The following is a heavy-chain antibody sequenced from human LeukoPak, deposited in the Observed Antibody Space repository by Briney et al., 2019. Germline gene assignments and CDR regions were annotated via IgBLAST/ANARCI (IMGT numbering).Heavy chain of an antibody. CDR2: ISAYNGNT. J-gene: IGHJ4*02. V-gene: IGHV1-18*01. Sequence: ASVKVSCKASGYTFTSYGISWVRQAPGQGLEWMGWISAYNGNTNYAQKFQGRVTMTTDTSTSTAYMELRSLRSDDTAVYYCARSLGMITFGGRYDYWGQGTLVTVSS. CDR1: GYTFTSYG. D-gene: IGHD3-16*01. CDR3: ARSLGMITFGGRYDY.